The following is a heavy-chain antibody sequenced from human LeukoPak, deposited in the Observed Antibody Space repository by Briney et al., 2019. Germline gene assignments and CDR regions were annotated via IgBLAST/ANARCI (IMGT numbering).Heavy chain of an antibody. D-gene: IGHD6-19*01. CDR1: GDSISGYH. J-gene: IGHJ3*02. CDR3: ARDGLDIAVAGTPLAESFDI. CDR2: IYASGTI. V-gene: IGHV4-4*07. Sequence: PSETLSLTCTVSGDSISGYHWSWIRQPPGKGLEWIGRIYASGTINYNPSPKSRGTTSVDRYKKKFSLKVKSVTAADTAVYYCARDGLDIAVAGTPLAESFDIWGEGTMVTVSS.